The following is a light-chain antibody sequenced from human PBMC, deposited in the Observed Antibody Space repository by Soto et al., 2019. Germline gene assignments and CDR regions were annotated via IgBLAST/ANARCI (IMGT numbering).Light chain of an antibody. CDR2: KTS. Sequence: DIHMTQSPSTLSASVGDRVTITCRASQSISIWLAWYQQKPGKAPNLLIYKTSSLETGVPSRFSGSGSGTEFTLTISSLQPDDFATYCCQRYNDYSWTCGQGTKVEVK. CDR1: QSISIW. CDR3: QRYNDYSWT. V-gene: IGKV1-5*03. J-gene: IGKJ1*01.